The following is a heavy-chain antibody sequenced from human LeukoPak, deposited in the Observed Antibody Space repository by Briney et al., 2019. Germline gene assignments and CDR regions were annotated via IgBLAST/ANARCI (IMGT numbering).Heavy chain of an antibody. CDR2: IWYDGSNK. CDR1: GFTFSSYG. CDR3: AKVRPLVVVTASLDY. J-gene: IGHJ4*02. Sequence: QTGGSLRLSCAASGFTFSSYGMHWVRQAPGKGLEWVAVIWYDGSNKYYADSVKGRFTISRDNSKNTLYLQMNSLRAEDTAVYYCAKVRPLVVVTASLDYWGQGTLVTVSS. V-gene: IGHV3-30*02. D-gene: IGHD2-21*02.